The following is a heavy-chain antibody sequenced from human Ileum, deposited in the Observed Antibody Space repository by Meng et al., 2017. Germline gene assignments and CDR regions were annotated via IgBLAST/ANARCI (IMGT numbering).Heavy chain of an antibody. CDR3: ARHGAFRSHLDD. CDR2: LFYGGTT. D-gene: IGHD3-3*02. V-gene: IGHV4-39*01. J-gene: IGHJ4*02. Sequence: QLQLQESGPGLVKPSETLSLTCSVSGGSISSRTSYWGWIRQPPGMGLEWIVSLFYGGTTYYNPSLESRVTTSVDTSKSQFSLNLKSVSAADTAVYFCARHGAFRSHLDDWGQGTLVTVSS. CDR1: GGSISSRTSY.